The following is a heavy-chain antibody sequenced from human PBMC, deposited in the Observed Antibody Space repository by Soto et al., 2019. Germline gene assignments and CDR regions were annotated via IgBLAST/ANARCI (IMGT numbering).Heavy chain of an antibody. Sequence: PGGSLRLSCAASGFTFSSYSMNWVRQAPGKGLEWVSSISSSSSYIYYADSVKGRFTISRDNAKNSLYLQMNSLRAEDAAVYYCARDPPTYCSSTSCYPIDYWGQGTLVTVSS. D-gene: IGHD2-2*01. CDR2: ISSSSSYI. CDR3: ARDPPTYCSSTSCYPIDY. V-gene: IGHV3-21*01. J-gene: IGHJ4*02. CDR1: GFTFSSYS.